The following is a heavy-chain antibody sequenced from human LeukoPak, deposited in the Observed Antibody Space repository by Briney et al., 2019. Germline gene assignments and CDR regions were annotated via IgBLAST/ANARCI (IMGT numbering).Heavy chain of an antibody. CDR2: IIPIFGTA. D-gene: IGHD6-13*01. CDR3: ARETRDSSIFDY. V-gene: IGHV1-69*13. CDR1: GGTFSSYA. J-gene: IGHJ4*02. Sequence: SVKVSCKASGGTFSSYAISWVRQAPGQGLEWMGGIIPIFGTANYAQKFQGRVTITADESTSTAYMELSSLRSEDTAVYYCARETRDSSIFDYWGQGTLVTVSS.